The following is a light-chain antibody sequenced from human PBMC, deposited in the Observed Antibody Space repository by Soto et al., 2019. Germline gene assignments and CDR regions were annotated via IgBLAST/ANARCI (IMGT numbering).Light chain of an antibody. Sequence: EIVLTQSPGTVSLSPGERATLSCRASQKISSYLAWYQQKPGQAPRLLIYDASNRATGIPARFSGSGSGTDFTLTISSLEPEDFAVYYCQQRSNWPPLTFGGGTKVEIK. CDR3: QQRSNWPPLT. CDR2: DAS. V-gene: IGKV3-11*01. J-gene: IGKJ4*01. CDR1: QKISSY.